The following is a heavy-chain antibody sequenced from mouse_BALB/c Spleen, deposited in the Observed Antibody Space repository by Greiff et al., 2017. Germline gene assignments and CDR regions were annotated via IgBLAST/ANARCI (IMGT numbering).Heavy chain of an antibody. CDR2: INPSTGYT. J-gene: IGHJ2*01. V-gene: IGHV1-7*01. Sequence: QVQLKESGAELAKPGASVKMSCKASGYTFTSYWMHWVKQRPGQGLEWIGYINPSTGYTEYNQKFKDKATLTADKSSSTAYMQLSSLTSEDSAVYYCARGLRDYFDYWGQGTTLTVSS. CDR1: GYTFTSYW. D-gene: IGHD1-1*01. CDR3: ARGLRDYFDY.